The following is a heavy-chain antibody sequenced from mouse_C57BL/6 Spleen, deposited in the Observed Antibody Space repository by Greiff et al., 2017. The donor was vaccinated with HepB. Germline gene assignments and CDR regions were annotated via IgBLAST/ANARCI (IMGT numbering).Heavy chain of an antibody. J-gene: IGHJ4*01. CDR3: ARGRKGYYAMDY. CDR2: ISSGSSTI. Sequence: EVQLVESGGGLVKPGGSLKLSCAASGFTFSDYGMHWVRQAPEKGLEWVAYISSGSSTIYYADTVKGRFTISRDNAKNTLFLQMTSPRSEDTAMYYCARGRKGYYAMDYWGQGTSVTVSS. CDR1: GFTFSDYG. V-gene: IGHV5-17*01.